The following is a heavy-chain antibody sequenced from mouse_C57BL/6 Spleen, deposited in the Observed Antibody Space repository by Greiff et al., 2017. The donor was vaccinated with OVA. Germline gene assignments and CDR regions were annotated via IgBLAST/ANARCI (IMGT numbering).Heavy chain of an antibody. Sequence: VQLQQSGAELVKPGASVKLSCTASGFTITDYYMHWVKQRTEQGLEWIGRIDPEDGETKYAPKFQGKATITADTSSNTAYLQLSSLTSEDTAVYYCAYYYGSSYGYFDVWGTGTTVTVSS. CDR3: AYYYGSSYGYFDV. J-gene: IGHJ1*03. CDR1: GFTITDYY. CDR2: IDPEDGET. V-gene: IGHV14-2*01. D-gene: IGHD1-1*01.